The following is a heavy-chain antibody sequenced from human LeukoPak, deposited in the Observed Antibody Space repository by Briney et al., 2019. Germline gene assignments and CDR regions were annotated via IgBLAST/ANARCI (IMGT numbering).Heavy chain of an antibody. CDR2: INHSGST. Sequence: RSSETLSLTCAGYGGSFSGYYWSWVRQPPGKGLEWVGEINHSGSTNYNPSLKSRVTISVDTSKNQFSLKLSSVTAADTAVYYCARGEGIRDYYDSKGFDYWGQGTLVTVSS. V-gene: IGHV4-34*01. CDR3: ARGEGIRDYYDSKGFDY. D-gene: IGHD3-22*01. CDR1: GGSFSGYY. J-gene: IGHJ4*02.